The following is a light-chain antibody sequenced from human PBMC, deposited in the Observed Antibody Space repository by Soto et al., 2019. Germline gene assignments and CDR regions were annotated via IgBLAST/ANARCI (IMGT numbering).Light chain of an antibody. Sequence: SALTQPASVSGSPGQSITISCTGTSSDVGGYNYVSWYQQHPGKAPKLMIYDVSNRPSGVSNHFSGSKSGNTASLTISGLQAEDEADYYCSSYTSSSTWVFGGGTKLTVL. CDR2: DVS. V-gene: IGLV2-14*01. J-gene: IGLJ3*02. CDR1: SSDVGGYNY. CDR3: SSYTSSSTWV.